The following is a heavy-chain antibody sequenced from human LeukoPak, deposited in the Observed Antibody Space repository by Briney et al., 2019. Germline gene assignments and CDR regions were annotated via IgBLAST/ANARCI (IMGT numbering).Heavy chain of an antibody. J-gene: IGHJ6*03. CDR1: GFTFSSYG. D-gene: IGHD5-18*01. CDR3: AKRTPHADTGTNYYYMDV. CDR2: IRYDGSNK. Sequence: PGGSLRLSCAASGFTFSSYGMHWVRQAPGQGRKGVAFIRYDGSNKYCADSVKGRFTISRDNSKNTLYLQMNSLRAEDTAVYYCAKRTPHADTGTNYYYMDVWGKGTRVTVSS. V-gene: IGHV3-30*02.